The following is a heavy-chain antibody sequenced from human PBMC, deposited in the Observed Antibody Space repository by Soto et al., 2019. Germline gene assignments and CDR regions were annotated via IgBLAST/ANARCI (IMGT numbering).Heavy chain of an antibody. CDR1: GGTFSSYA. V-gene: IGHV1-69*01. CDR3: ASSYCSCGSCYDS. CDR2: IIPIFGTA. J-gene: IGHJ4*02. Sequence: QVQLVQSGAEVKKPGSSVKVSCKASGGTFSSYAISWVRQAPGQGLEWMGGIIPIFGTANYAQKFQGRVTITEDESTTQDYMELSSLRSEDTAAYYCASSYCSCGSCYDSWGQGSLVTVSS. D-gene: IGHD2-15*01.